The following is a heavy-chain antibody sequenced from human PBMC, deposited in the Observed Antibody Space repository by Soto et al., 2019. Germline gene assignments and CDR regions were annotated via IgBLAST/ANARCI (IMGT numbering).Heavy chain of an antibody. Sequence: GASVKVSCKASGGTFSSYAISWVRQAPGQGLEWMGGIIPIFGTANYAQKFQGRVTITADESTSTAYMELSSLRSEDTAVYYCARDFNGDHTVATPYYYYYGMDVWGQGTTVTVSS. CDR2: IIPIFGTA. J-gene: IGHJ6*02. D-gene: IGHD4-4*01. V-gene: IGHV1-69*13. CDR1: GGTFSSYA. CDR3: ARDFNGDHTVATPYYYYYGMDV.